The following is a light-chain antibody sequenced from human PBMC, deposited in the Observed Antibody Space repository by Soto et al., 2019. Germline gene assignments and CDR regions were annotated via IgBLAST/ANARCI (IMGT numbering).Light chain of an antibody. V-gene: IGKV1-33*01. CDR2: DAS. Sequence: DIPMTQSPSSLSASVGDRVTITCQASQDISNYLNWYQQKPGKAPKLLIYDASNLETGVPSRFSGSGSGTEFTFTISSLQPEDIASYYCQQYDNLPLTFGRGTKVEIK. J-gene: IGKJ4*01. CDR3: QQYDNLPLT. CDR1: QDISNY.